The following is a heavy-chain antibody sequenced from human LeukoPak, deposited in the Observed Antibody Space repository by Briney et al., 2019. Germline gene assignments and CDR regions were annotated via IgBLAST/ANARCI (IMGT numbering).Heavy chain of an antibody. Sequence: GGSLRLSCAASGFIFSSYSMNWVRQAPGKGLEWVSSISSSSSYIYYADSVKGRFTISRDNAKNSLYLQMNSLRAEDTAVYYCARDALYSSGYYDYWGQGTLVTVSS. V-gene: IGHV3-21*01. J-gene: IGHJ4*02. CDR2: ISSSSSYI. CDR1: GFIFSSYS. CDR3: ARDALYSSGYYDY. D-gene: IGHD3-22*01.